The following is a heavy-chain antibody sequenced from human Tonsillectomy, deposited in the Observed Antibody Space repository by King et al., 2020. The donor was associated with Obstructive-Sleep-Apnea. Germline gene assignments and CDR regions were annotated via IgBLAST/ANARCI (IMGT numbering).Heavy chain of an antibody. J-gene: IGHJ4*02. D-gene: IGHD2-15*01. CDR3: ATSLGYCSGGSCSTKGDY. V-gene: IGHV4-4*02. Sequence: VQLQESGPGLVKPSGTLSLTCAVSGGSISSSNWWSWVRQPPGKGLEWIGEIYHSGSTNYNPSLKSRVTISVDKSKNQFSLKLSSVTAADTAVYYCATSLGYCSGGSCSTKGDYWGQGTLVTVSS. CDR1: GGSISSSNW. CDR2: IYHSGST.